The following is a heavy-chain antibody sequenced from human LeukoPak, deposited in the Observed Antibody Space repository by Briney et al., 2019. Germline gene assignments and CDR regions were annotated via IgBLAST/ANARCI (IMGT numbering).Heavy chain of an antibody. V-gene: IGHV4-4*08. CDR2: IYHTGHT. Sequence: SETLSLTCTVSGGSVSGYYWSWIRQPPGWGVEWIGYIYHTGHTHYNASLKGRVTMSMDTSQSQISLRMSSMTAADTAVYYCTRDPFMPPFDYWGQGTLVTVSS. CDR1: GGSVSGYY. CDR3: TRDPFMPPFDY. J-gene: IGHJ4*02. D-gene: IGHD2-2*01.